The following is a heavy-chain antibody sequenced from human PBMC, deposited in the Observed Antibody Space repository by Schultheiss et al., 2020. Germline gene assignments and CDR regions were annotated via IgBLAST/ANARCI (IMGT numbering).Heavy chain of an antibody. D-gene: IGHD6-13*01. CDR2: ISWNSGSI. Sequence: GGSLRLSCAASGFTFDDYAMHWVRQAPGKGLEWVSGISWNSGSIGYADSVKGRFTISRDNSKNSLYLQMNSLRAEDTAVYYFASAKGSWFDYWGQGTLVTGSS. J-gene: IGHJ4*02. CDR1: GFTFDDYA. CDR3: ASAKGSWFDY. V-gene: IGHV3-9*01.